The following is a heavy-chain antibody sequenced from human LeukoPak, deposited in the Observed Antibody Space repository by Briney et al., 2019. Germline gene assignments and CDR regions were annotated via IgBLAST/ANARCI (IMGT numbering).Heavy chain of an antibody. J-gene: IGHJ4*02. V-gene: IGHV4-34*01. CDR2: INHSGST. CDR1: GGSFSGYY. Sequence: SETLSLTCAVYGGSFSGYYWSWIRQPPGKGLEWIGEINHSGSTNYNPSLKSRVTISVDTSKNQFSLKLSSVTAADTAVYYCARGRKKTREVYYYDSSGTYYFDYWGQGTLVTVSS. CDR3: ARGRKKTREVYYYDSSGTYYFDY. D-gene: IGHD3-22*01.